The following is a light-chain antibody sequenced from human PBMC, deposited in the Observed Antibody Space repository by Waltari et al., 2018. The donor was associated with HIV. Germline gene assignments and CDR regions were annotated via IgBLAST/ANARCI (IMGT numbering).Light chain of an antibody. Sequence: QSALTQPASVSGSPGQSITISCTGTSSDDGGYKYVSWYQQHPGKAPRLRIYEVSNRPSGVSTRFSVSKSGDTVSLTISGLQAAGEAAYYCSSYTSSNTLRFGGGTKLTVL. CDR1: SSDDGGYKY. CDR3: SSYTSSNTLR. CDR2: EVS. V-gene: IGLV2-14*01. J-gene: IGLJ2*01.